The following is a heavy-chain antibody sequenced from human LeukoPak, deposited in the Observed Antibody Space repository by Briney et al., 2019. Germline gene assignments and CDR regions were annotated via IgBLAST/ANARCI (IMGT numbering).Heavy chain of an antibody. Sequence: SQTLSLTCTVSGGSISSDDYYWSWIRQPAGKGLEWIGRVYTSGSTNYNPSLRSRVTISVDTSKYQFSLKLSSVTAADTAVYYCARDFRETQRRSMRRYYYYYMDVWGKGTTVTVSS. CDR2: VYTSGST. J-gene: IGHJ6*03. CDR3: ARDFRETQRRSMRRYYYYYMDV. CDR1: GGSISSDDYY. D-gene: IGHD3-10*01. V-gene: IGHV4-61*02.